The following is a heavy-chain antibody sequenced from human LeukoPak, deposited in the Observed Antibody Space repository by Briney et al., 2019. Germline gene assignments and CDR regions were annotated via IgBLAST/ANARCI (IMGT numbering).Heavy chain of an antibody. CDR3: ARDQCSGGSCPTADAFDI. CDR2: ISSSGSTI. V-gene: IGHV3-48*03. J-gene: IGHJ3*02. CDR1: GFTFSSYE. D-gene: IGHD2-15*01. Sequence: GGSLRLSCAASGFTFSSYEMNWVRQAPGKGLEWVSYISSSGSTIYYADSVKGRFTISRDNAKNSLYLQMSSLRAEDTAVYYCARDQCSGGSCPTADAFDIWGQGTMVTVSS.